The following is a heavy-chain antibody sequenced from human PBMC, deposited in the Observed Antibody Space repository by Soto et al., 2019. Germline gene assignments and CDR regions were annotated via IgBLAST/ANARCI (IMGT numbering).Heavy chain of an antibody. CDR2: IWSDGSHK. V-gene: IGHV3-33*01. CDR3: ASGDYYDSSGYSFGFAY. CDR1: GFTFSSYG. Sequence: QVQLVESGGGVVQPGRSLRLSCAASGFTFSSYGMHWVRQAPGKGLEWGAVIWSDGSHKYYADSVKGRFTISRDNSKNTLYLQMNSLRADDTAVYYCASGDYYDSSGYSFGFAYWGQGTLVTVSS. J-gene: IGHJ4*02. D-gene: IGHD3-22*01.